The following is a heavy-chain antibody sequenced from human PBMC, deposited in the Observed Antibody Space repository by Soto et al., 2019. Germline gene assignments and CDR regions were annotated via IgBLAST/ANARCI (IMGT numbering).Heavy chain of an antibody. Sequence: ASETLSLTCTVHGGSFSGFFWTWVRQPPGKGLEWIGEINHIGSTNYNPSLKSRVTISADMSENQFSLRLTSVTAADTAVYYCARAHDFWGGRQQPIDSWGQGTLVTVSS. CDR1: GGSFSGFF. CDR3: ARAHDFWGGRQQPIDS. D-gene: IGHD3-3*01. J-gene: IGHJ4*02. CDR2: INHIGST. V-gene: IGHV4-34*01.